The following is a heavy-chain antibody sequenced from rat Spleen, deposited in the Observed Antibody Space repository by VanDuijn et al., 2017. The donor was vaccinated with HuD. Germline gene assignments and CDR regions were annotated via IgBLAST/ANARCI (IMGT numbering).Heavy chain of an antibody. CDR2: ISNARGIP. V-gene: IGHV5-25*01. Sequence: EVQLVETGGGLVQPGRSLKLSCAASGLSFSNYDMAWVRQAPTKGLEWVASISNARGIPYYADPVKGRFTISRNNAKSTLYLQMESLRSEDTATYYCARGYYDGYYRNNWFAYWGQGTLVTVSS. CDR1: GLSFSNYD. D-gene: IGHD1-12*03. J-gene: IGHJ3*01. CDR3: ARGYYDGYYRNNWFAY.